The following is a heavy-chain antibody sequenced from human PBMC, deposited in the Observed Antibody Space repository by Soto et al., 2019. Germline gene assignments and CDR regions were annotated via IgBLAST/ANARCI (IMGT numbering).Heavy chain of an antibody. V-gene: IGHV3-9*01. J-gene: IGHJ4*02. CDR1: GFTFDNYA. CDR2: ISWNSNTI. CDR3: AKDTGPN. Sequence: GWSLRLSCAASGFTFDNYAMHWVRQASGKGLEWVSGISWNSNTIAYADSVKGRFTVSRDNAKNSLYLQMNSLRAEDTAFYYCAKDTGPNWGQGTLVTVSS.